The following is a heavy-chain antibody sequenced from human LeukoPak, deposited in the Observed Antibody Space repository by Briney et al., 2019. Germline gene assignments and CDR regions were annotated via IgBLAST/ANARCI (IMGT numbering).Heavy chain of an antibody. CDR1: GYTFTSYG. CDR3: ARDVGFVVVNSDCYGMDV. V-gene: IGHV1-18*01. CDR2: ISAYNGNT. Sequence: ASVKVSCKASGYTFTSYGISWVRQAPGQGLEWMGWISAYNGNTNYAQKLQGRVTMTTDTSTSTAYMELRSLRSDDTAVYYCARDVGFVVVNSDCYGMDVWGQGTTVTVSS. D-gene: IGHD2-15*01. J-gene: IGHJ6*02.